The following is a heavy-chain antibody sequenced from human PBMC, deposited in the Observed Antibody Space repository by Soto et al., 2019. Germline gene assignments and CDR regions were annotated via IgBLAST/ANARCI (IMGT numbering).Heavy chain of an antibody. CDR2: INPNSGGT. CDR3: ASAPPTAMGMYRWFDP. V-gene: IGHV1-2*02. D-gene: IGHD7-27*01. Sequence: ASVKVSCKASGYTFTGYYMHWVRQVPGQGLEGMGWINPNSGGTDYAQKFQGRVTMTRDTSISTAYMELSRLRSDDTAVYYCASAPPTAMGMYRWFDPWVQGTLVTVYS. J-gene: IGHJ5*02. CDR1: GYTFTGYY.